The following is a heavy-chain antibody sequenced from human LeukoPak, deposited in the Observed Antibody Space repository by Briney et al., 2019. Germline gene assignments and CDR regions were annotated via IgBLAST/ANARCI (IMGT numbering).Heavy chain of an antibody. CDR1: GFTFNYAW. J-gene: IGHJ6*02. V-gene: IGHV3-15*04. Sequence: GGSLRLSCAASGFTFNYAWMSWVRQVPGKGLEWVGQTVSEIDGGTTDYAAPVKGRFTISRDDSKSTLYLQMNSLKIEDTAVYYCTTYEDWNYARKDVWGQGATVIVSS. CDR2: TVSEIDGGTT. D-gene: IGHD1-7*01. CDR3: TTYEDWNYARKDV.